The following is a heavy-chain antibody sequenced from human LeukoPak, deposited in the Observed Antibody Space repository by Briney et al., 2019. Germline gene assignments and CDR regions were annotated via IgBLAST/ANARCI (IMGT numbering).Heavy chain of an antibody. V-gene: IGHV3-53*01. CDR1: GLTFSSNY. D-gene: IGHD5-12*01. Sequence: GGSLRLSCAASGLTFSSNYMSWVRQAPGKGLEWVSVIYSGGSTYYADSVKGRFTISRDNSKNTVYLQMNSLRAEDTAVYYCARAACGSCPFNFWGQGTLVTVSS. CDR2: IYSGGST. CDR3: ARAACGSCPFNF. J-gene: IGHJ4*02.